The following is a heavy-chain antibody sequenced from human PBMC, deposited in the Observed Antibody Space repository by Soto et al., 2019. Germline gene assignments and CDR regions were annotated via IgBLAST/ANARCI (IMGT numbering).Heavy chain of an antibody. D-gene: IGHD3-10*01. V-gene: IGHV5-51*01. CDR3: ARKYYYGAGTLDY. CDR2: IYPGDSET. Sequence: GESLKISCKGSGYTFTNYWIGWVRQMPGKGLEWMGIIYPGDSETRYSPSFQGQVTMSADKSISTAYLQWSSLKASDSAMYYCARKYYYGAGTLDYWGQGTLVTVSS. CDR1: GYTFTNYW. J-gene: IGHJ4*02.